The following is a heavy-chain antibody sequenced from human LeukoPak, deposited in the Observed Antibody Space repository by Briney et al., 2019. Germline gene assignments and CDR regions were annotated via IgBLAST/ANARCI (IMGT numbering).Heavy chain of an antibody. Sequence: ASVKVSCKASGYTFTDYFMHWVRQAPGQGLEWMGWINPNSGGTKYAQKFQGRVTMTRDTSISTAYMELSRLRSDDTAVYYCASDLGLGYCSGGSCYSFDPWGQGTLVTVSS. CDR3: ASDLGLGYCSGGSCYSFDP. J-gene: IGHJ5*02. CDR1: GYTFTDYF. D-gene: IGHD2-15*01. CDR2: INPNSGGT. V-gene: IGHV1-2*02.